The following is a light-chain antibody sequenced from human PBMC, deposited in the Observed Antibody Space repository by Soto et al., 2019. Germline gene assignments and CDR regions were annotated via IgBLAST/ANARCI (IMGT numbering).Light chain of an antibody. CDR2: DAS. CDR3: QQRSNWPPTWT. Sequence: EIVLTQSPGTLSLSPGERANLSCRASQSVSSNLAWYQQKPGQAPRLLIYDASNRATGIPARFSGSGSGTDFTLTISSLEPEDFAVYYCQQRSNWPPTWTFGQGTKVDIK. CDR1: QSVSSN. J-gene: IGKJ1*01. V-gene: IGKV3-11*01.